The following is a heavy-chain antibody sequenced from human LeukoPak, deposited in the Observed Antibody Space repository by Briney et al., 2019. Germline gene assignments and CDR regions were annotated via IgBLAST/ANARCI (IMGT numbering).Heavy chain of an antibody. CDR1: GYSISSGYY. D-gene: IGHD4-17*01. J-gene: IGHJ4*02. V-gene: IGHV4-38-2*02. CDR2: IYHSGST. CDR3: ARGTTVTTGDYFDY. Sequence: SETLSLTCTVSGYSISSGYYWGWIRQPPGKGLEWIGSIYHSGSTYYNPSLKSRVTISVDTSKNQFSLKLSSVTAADTAVYYCARGTTVTTGDYFDYWGQGTLVTVSS.